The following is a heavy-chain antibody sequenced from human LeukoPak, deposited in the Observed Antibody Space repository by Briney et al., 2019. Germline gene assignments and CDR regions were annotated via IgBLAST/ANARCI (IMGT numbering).Heavy chain of an antibody. J-gene: IGHJ6*02. CDR3: AKALQYGIAARPDGGMDV. CDR2: INAGNGNT. CDR1: GYTFTSYA. D-gene: IGHD6-6*01. Sequence: GASVKVSCKASGYTFTSYAMHWVRQAPGQRLEWMGWINAGNGNTKYSQKLQGRVTITRDTSASTAYMELSSLRSEDTAVYYCAKALQYGIAARPDGGMDVWGQGTTVTVSS. V-gene: IGHV1-3*01.